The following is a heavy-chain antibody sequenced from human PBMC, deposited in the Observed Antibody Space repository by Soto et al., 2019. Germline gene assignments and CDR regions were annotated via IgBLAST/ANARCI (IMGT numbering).Heavy chain of an antibody. Sequence: PSETLSLTCTVSGDSISAYSWSWVRQPPGKGLEWIGNIHYNGNTQYNPSLKSRVSMSVDTSKNQFSLRLISVTAADTAKYFCARHCSTTSCYRYWGQGTLVTVSS. CDR1: GDSISAYS. CDR2: IHYNGNT. D-gene: IGHD2-2*01. J-gene: IGHJ4*02. V-gene: IGHV4-59*01. CDR3: ARHCSTTSCYRY.